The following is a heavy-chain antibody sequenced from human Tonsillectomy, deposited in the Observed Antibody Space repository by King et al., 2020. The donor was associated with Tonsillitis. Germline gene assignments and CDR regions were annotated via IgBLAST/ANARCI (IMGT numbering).Heavy chain of an antibody. CDR3: ARGGAGVGATSYDSFDI. D-gene: IGHD1-26*01. Sequence: QLVQSGAEVKKPGASVKVSCKASGYTFTSYGISWVRQAPGQGLEWMGWFSAYNGNTNYAQKLQGRVTMTTDKSTDTAYVELRSLRSDDTAVYYCARGGAGVGATSYDSFDIWGQGTMVTVSS. J-gene: IGHJ3*02. CDR1: GYTFTSYG. CDR2: FSAYNGNT. V-gene: IGHV1-18*01.